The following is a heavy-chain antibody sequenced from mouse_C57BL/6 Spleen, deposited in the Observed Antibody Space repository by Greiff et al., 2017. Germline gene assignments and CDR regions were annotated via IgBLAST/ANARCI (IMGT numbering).Heavy chain of an antibody. CDR3: ARGDYDGYYRYYFDY. D-gene: IGHD2-3*01. CDR2: INPSNGGT. CDR1: GYTFTSYW. Sequence: QVHVKQPGTELVKPGASVKLSCKASGYTFTSYWMHWVKQRPGQGLEWIGNINPSNGGTNYNEKFKSKATLTVDKSSSTAYMQLSSLTSEDSAVYYCARGDYDGYYRYYFDYWGQGTTLTVSS. J-gene: IGHJ2*01. V-gene: IGHV1-53*01.